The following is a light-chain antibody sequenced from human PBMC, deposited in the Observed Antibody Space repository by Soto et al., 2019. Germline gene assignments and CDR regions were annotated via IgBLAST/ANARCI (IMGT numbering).Light chain of an antibody. CDR3: SPYTSSSTYV. Sequence: QSVLTQPASVSGSPGQSITISCTGSSTDVGGYNYVSWYQQHPGKAPKVMIYEVSNRPSGVSNRFSGSKSDNTASLTISGLQAEDEADYYCSPYTSSSTYVFGTGTKVTVL. V-gene: IGLV2-14*01. J-gene: IGLJ1*01. CDR1: STDVGGYNY. CDR2: EVS.